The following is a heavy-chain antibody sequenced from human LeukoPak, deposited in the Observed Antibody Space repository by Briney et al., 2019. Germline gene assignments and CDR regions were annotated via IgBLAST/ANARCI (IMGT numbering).Heavy chain of an antibody. J-gene: IGHJ4*02. CDR3: ARGGDY. Sequence: GGSLRLSCAAPGFTFSSYWMSWVRQAPGKGLEWVANIKQDGSEKYYVDSVKGRFTISRDNAKNSLYLQMNSLRAVDTAVYYCARGGDYWGQGTLVTVSS. CDR2: IKQDGSEK. D-gene: IGHD3-16*01. CDR1: GFTFSSYW. V-gene: IGHV3-7*01.